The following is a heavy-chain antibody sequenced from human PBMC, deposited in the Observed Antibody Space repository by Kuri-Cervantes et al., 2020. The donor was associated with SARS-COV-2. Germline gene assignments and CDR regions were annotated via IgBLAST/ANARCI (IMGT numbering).Heavy chain of an antibody. CDR2: IIPISGTS. Sequence: SVKVSCKASGGTFSSYAISWVRQAPGQGLEWMGGIIPISGTSNYAQNFQGRVTITADKSTSTAYMELSSLRSEDTAVYYCARVEMTTIKFDYWGQGTLVTVSS. J-gene: IGHJ4*02. CDR3: ARVEMTTIKFDY. CDR1: GGTFSSYA. V-gene: IGHV1-69*06. D-gene: IGHD5-24*01.